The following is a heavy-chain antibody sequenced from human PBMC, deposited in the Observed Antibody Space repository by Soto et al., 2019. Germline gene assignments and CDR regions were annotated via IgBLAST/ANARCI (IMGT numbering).Heavy chain of an antibody. CDR1: GFSLSTSGVG. CDR2: IYWDDDM. D-gene: IGHD2-15*01. J-gene: IGHJ1*01. CDR3: AHFAARPYCTGGSCYPEYFQH. Sequence: SGPTLVNPTQTLTLTCTFSGFSLSTSGVGVGWIRQPPGKALEWLALIYWDDDMRYSPSLKSRLTITKDTSKNQVVLTVTNMDPVDTATYYCAHFAARPYCTGGSCYPEYFQHWGQGTLVTVSS. V-gene: IGHV2-5*02.